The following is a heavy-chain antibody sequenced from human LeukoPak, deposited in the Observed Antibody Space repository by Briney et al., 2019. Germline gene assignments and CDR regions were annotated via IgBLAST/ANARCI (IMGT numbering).Heavy chain of an antibody. CDR3: ARDKNWAFDY. J-gene: IGHJ4*02. Sequence: GGSLRLSCAASGFAFTTYSINWVRQAPGKGLEWVSYINSDSSFISYADSVKGRFTVSRDNAKNSLYLQMNSLRAEDTAVYYCARDKNWAFDYWGQGTLVTASS. CDR1: GFAFTTYS. D-gene: IGHD7-27*01. CDR2: INSDSSFI. V-gene: IGHV3-48*01.